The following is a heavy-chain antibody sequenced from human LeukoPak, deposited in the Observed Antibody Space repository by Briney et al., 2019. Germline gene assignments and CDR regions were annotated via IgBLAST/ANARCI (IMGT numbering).Heavy chain of an antibody. CDR3: ARDVLEGIAAADGGHPLDY. CDR1: GGSFSGYY. V-gene: IGHV4-34*01. CDR2: INHSGST. J-gene: IGHJ4*02. Sequence: NPSETLSLTCAVYGGSFSGYYWSWIRQPPGKGLEWIGEINHSGSTNYNPSLKSRVTISVDTSKNQFSLKLSSVTAADTAVYYCARDVLEGIAAADGGHPLDYWGQGTLVTVSS. D-gene: IGHD6-13*01.